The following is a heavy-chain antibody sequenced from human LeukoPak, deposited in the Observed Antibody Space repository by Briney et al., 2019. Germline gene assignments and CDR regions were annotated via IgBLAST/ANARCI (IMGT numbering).Heavy chain of an antibody. Sequence: GGSLRLSRAASGFTFSSYAMSWVRQAPGKGLEWVSAISGSGGSTYYADSVKGRFTISRDNSKNTLYLQMNSLRAEDTAVYYCAKDGVGGVTAIGGYFDYWGQGTLVTVSS. V-gene: IGHV3-23*01. CDR2: ISGSGGST. CDR1: GFTFSSYA. CDR3: AKDGVGGVTAIGGYFDY. D-gene: IGHD2-21*02. J-gene: IGHJ4*02.